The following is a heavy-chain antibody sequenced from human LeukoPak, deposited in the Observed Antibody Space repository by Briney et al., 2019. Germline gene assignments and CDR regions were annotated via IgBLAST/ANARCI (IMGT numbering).Heavy chain of an antibody. CDR2: INPYSGDT. CDR3: ARRLAVNSFDP. J-gene: IGHJ5*02. Sequence: ASVKVSCKASGYTFTSYFIHWVRQAPGQGPEWMGRINPYSGDTNYAQKFQGRVTMTRDTSINTAYMELSSLRSDDTAIYYCARRLAVNSFDPWGQGTLVTVSS. V-gene: IGHV1-2*06. CDR1: GYTFTSYF.